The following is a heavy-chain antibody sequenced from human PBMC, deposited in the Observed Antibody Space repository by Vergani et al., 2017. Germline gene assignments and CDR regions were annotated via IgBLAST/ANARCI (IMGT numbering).Heavy chain of an antibody. D-gene: IGHD2-2*02. V-gene: IGHV4-38-2*01. CDR3: ATIGYRRWGYYFDY. CDR2: IYRTGST. CDR1: GYSIRDGYY. J-gene: IGHJ4*02. Sequence: QVQLQESGPTLVKSSETLSLSCVVSGYSIRDGYYWAWIRQTPGRGMEWIGSIYRTGSTYYRPSLKSRVTVSVDESRNLFSLRLNSVTAADTAVYYCATIGYRRWGYYFDYWGQGILVTVSS.